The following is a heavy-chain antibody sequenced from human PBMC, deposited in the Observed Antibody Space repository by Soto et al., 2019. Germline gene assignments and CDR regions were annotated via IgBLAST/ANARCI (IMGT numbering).Heavy chain of an antibody. D-gene: IGHD3-3*01. CDR1: GFTFSNNA. V-gene: IGHV3-30*01. CDR2: ISYDSSEI. J-gene: IGHJ4*01. CDR3: AIARVADSSLDH. Sequence: QPGGSLRLSCVVSGFTFSNNAMHWVRQAPGKGLEWVAFISYDSSEIFYADSAKGRFTISRDNPENTLFLHMNSPRADDTAVYYCAIARVADSSLDHWGQGILVTVSS.